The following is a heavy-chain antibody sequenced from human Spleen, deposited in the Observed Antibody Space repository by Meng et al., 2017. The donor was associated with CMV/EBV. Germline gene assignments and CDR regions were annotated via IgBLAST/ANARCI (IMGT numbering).Heavy chain of an antibody. CDR3: ARDQPADY. CDR1: GGSVSGGSYY. V-gene: IGHV4-61*01. CDR2: IYNSVST. Sequence: LSLPCTVSGGSVSGGSYYWTWIRQAPGKGLEWIGYIYNSVSTNYNPSLKSRVTISVDTSKNQFSLKLTSVTAADTAVYYCARDQPADYWGQGTLVTVSS. J-gene: IGHJ4*02.